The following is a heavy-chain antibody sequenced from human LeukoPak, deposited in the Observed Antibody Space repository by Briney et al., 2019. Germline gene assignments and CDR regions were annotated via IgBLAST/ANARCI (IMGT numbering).Heavy chain of an antibody. D-gene: IGHD3-22*01. CDR2: IYYGGST. CDR1: GGSISSYY. V-gene: IGHV4-59*01. Sequence: SETLSLTCTVSGGSISSYYWSWIRQPPGKGLEWIGYIYYGGSTNYNPSLKSRVTISVDTSKNQFSLKLSSVTAADTAVYYCAREGIDSSGYALDYWGQGTLVTVSS. J-gene: IGHJ4*02. CDR3: AREGIDSSGYALDY.